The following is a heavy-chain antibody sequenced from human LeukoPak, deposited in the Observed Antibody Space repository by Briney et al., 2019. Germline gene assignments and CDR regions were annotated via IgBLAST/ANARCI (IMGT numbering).Heavy chain of an antibody. Sequence: GGSLRLSCAASGFTFSSYAMSWVRQAPGKGLERVSAISGSGGSTYYADSVKGRFTISRDNSKNTLYLQMNSLRAEDTAVYYCAKTRPYCGGDCYYGLFDYWGQGTLVTVSS. CDR1: GFTFSSYA. J-gene: IGHJ4*02. V-gene: IGHV3-23*01. CDR3: AKTRPYCGGDCYYGLFDY. D-gene: IGHD2-21*02. CDR2: ISGSGGST.